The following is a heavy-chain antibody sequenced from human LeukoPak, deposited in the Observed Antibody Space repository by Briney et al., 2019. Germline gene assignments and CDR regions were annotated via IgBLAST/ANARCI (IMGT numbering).Heavy chain of an antibody. CDR3: ARDRGDYYGSGSPDY. V-gene: IGHV1-69*05. CDR2: IIPIFGTA. J-gene: IGHJ4*02. D-gene: IGHD3-10*01. CDR1: GGTFSSYA. Sequence: ASVKVSCKASGGTFSSYAISWVRQAPGQGLEWMGGIIPIFGTANYAQKLQGRVTMTTDTSTSTAYMELRSLRSDDTAVYYCARDRGDYYGSGSPDYWGQGTLVTVSS.